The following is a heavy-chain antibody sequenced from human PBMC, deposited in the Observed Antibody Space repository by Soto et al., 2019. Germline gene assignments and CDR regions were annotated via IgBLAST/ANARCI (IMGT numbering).Heavy chain of an antibody. V-gene: IGHV3-23*01. Sequence: TGGSLRLSCAASGFTFSSYAMSWVRQAPGKGLEWVSAISGSGGSTYYADSVKGRFTISRDNSKNTLYLQMNSLRAEDTAVYYCAKEGPPGYSSSWYPIWNYCIDVWGQGTTVTVSS. J-gene: IGHJ6*02. D-gene: IGHD6-13*01. CDR2: ISGSGGST. CDR3: AKEGPPGYSSSWYPIWNYCIDV. CDR1: GFTFSSYA.